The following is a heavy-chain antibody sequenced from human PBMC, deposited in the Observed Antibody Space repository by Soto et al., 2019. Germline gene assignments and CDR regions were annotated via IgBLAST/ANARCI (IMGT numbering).Heavy chain of an antibody. D-gene: IGHD3-22*01. CDR3: AQDTYYHDTSGYYTFDY. CDR2: ISYDGRNK. Sequence: GGSLRLSCAASGLTFSSYGMHWVRQAPGRGLEWVAGISYDGRNKYYVDSVKGRFTISRDNSKNTLDLQMNSLRVEDTAVFYCAQDTYYHDTSGYYTFDYWGQGALVTISS. J-gene: IGHJ4*02. CDR1: GLTFSSYG. V-gene: IGHV3-30*18.